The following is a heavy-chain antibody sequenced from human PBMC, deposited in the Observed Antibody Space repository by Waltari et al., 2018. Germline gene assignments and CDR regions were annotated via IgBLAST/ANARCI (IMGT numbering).Heavy chain of an antibody. CDR3: ARDPSGKNFDY. V-gene: IGHV4-34*01. Sequence: QVQLQQWGAGLLKPSETLSLTCAVYGGSFSGFYWSWIRQPPGEGLAWVGEINHSGNTHYNTTLKSRVTISLDTSKNQFSLKLSSVTAADTAVYYCARDPSGKNFDYWGQGTLVTVSS. CDR1: GGSFSGFY. D-gene: IGHD6-25*01. J-gene: IGHJ4*02. CDR2: INHSGNT.